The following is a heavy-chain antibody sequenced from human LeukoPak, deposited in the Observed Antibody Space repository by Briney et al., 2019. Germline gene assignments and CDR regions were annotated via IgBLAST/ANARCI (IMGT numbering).Heavy chain of an antibody. V-gene: IGHV3-21*01. D-gene: IGHD1-26*01. CDR3: ARDAWVVGATNPLGY. Sequence: GGSLRLSCGGSGFALKSYSLTWVRQAPGKGLEWVSSISSTSAYIHYADSVKGRFTISRDNAKNSLYLQMNSLRAEDTAVYYCARDAWVVGATNPLGYWGQGTLVTVSS. J-gene: IGHJ4*02. CDR1: GFALKSYS. CDR2: ISSTSAYI.